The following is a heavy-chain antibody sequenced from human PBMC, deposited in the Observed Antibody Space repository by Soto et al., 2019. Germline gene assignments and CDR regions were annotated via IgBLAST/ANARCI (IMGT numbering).Heavy chain of an antibody. J-gene: IGHJ4*02. CDR1: GYTFTSYA. Sequence: ASVKVSCKASGYTFTSYAMRWVRQAPGQRLEWMGWINAGNGNTKYSQKFQGRVTITRDTSASTAYMELSSLRSEDTAVYYCARDYSSSWYPFDYWGQGTLVTV. CDR3: ARDYSSSWYPFDY. CDR2: INAGNGNT. D-gene: IGHD6-13*01. V-gene: IGHV1-3*01.